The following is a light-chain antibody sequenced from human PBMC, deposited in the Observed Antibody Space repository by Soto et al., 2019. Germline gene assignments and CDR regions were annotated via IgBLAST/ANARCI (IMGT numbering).Light chain of an antibody. Sequence: EIVLTQSPGTLSLSPGERATLSYRASQSVSSSYLAWYQQKPGQAPRLLIYGALNRATGIPDRFSASGSGTDFTLPISRLEPEDFAMYYCQQYGSSPPYTFGQGTKLEIK. CDR3: QQYGSSPPYT. J-gene: IGKJ2*01. CDR2: GAL. CDR1: QSVSSSY. V-gene: IGKV3-20*01.